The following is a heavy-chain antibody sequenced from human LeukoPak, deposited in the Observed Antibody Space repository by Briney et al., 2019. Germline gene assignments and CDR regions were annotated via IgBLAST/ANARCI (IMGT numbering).Heavy chain of an antibody. CDR3: AKDRGYCSGTSCYPDAFDI. J-gene: IGHJ3*02. Sequence: GRSLRLSCAASGFTSDDYAMHWVRQAPGKGLEWVSGISWHSGNIAYADSVKGRFTISRDNAKNSLYLQMNSLRAEDMALYYCAKDRGYCSGTSCYPDAFDIWGQGTMVTVSS. CDR2: ISWHSGNI. D-gene: IGHD2-2*01. CDR1: GFTSDDYA. V-gene: IGHV3-9*02.